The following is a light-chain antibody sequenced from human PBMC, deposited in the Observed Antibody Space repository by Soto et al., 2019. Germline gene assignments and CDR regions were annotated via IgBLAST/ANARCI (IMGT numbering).Light chain of an antibody. CDR2: STS. J-gene: IGKJ1*01. CDR3: QQSYTTLGS. CDR1: QSFNNF. Sequence: DIQMTQSPSSLSASVGDGVTITCRASQSFNNFVNWNQQKPGKAPKLLIYSTSTLQSGVPSRFSGSGSGTFFSLTITSLQPEDLGTYYCQQSYTTLGSFGQGTKV. V-gene: IGKV1-39*01.